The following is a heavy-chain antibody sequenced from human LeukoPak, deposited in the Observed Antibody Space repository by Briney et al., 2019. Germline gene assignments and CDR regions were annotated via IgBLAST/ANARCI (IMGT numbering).Heavy chain of an antibody. Sequence: ASVNVSCKASGYTFTAYGITWVRQAPGQGLEWMGWISGYNGDTIYAQRRQGGVPMTTDTSTSTAYMELRSLRSDDSAMYYCARDNDIAAAGTSHYFDFWGQGTLVTVSS. CDR1: GYTFTAYG. V-gene: IGHV1-18*01. CDR3: ARDNDIAAAGTSHYFDF. J-gene: IGHJ4*02. D-gene: IGHD6-13*01. CDR2: ISGYNGDT.